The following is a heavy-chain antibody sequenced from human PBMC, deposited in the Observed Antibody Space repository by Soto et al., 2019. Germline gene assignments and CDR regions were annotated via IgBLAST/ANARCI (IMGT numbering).Heavy chain of an antibody. CDR2: IRYDGSNK. Sequence: GGSLRLSCAASGFTFSSYGMHWVRQAPGKGLEWVAVIRYDGSNKYYADSVKGRFTISGDNSKNTLYLQMNSLRAEDTAVYYCARGAYCGGDCRNYYYYMDVWGKGTTVTVSS. D-gene: IGHD2-21*01. CDR3: ARGAYCGGDCRNYYYYMDV. V-gene: IGHV3-33*08. J-gene: IGHJ6*03. CDR1: GFTFSSYG.